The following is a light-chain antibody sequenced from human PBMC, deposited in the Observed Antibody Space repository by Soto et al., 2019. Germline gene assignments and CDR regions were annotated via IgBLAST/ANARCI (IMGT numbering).Light chain of an antibody. Sequence: DIQITQSPSSLSSSLGDRVTITGLASQGISTYLNWYHQKPGKAPKLLIYAASSLQSGVPSRFSGSGSETDFTLTISSLQPEDFATYSCQQSYSTTWTFGQGTKVDIK. V-gene: IGKV1-39*01. J-gene: IGKJ1*01. CDR1: QGISTY. CDR3: QQSYSTTWT. CDR2: AAS.